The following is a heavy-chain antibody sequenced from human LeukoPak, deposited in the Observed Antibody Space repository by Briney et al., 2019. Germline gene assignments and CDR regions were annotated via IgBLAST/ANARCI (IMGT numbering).Heavy chain of an antibody. J-gene: IGHJ4*02. CDR2: IYYSGST. D-gene: IGHD6-19*01. Sequence: KPSETLSLTCTVSGGSIRSYYWSWIRQPPGKGLEWIGYIYYSGSTNYNPSLKSRVTISVDTPKNQFSLNLSSVTAADTAVYYCARVLPYSSGWGVDYWGQGTLVTVSS. CDR3: ARVLPYSSGWGVDY. CDR1: GGSIRSYY. V-gene: IGHV4-59*01.